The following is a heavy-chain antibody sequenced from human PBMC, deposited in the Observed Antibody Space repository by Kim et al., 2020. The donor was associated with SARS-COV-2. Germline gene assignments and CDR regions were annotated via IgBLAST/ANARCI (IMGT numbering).Heavy chain of an antibody. J-gene: IGHJ4*02. Sequence: ASVKVSYKASGYTFTSYAMNWVRQAPGQGLEWMGWINTNTGNPTYAQGFTGRFVFSLDTSVSTAYLQISSLKAEDTAVYYCAREGDIVVVPAAPVDYWGQGTLVTVSS. CDR2: INTNTGNP. D-gene: IGHD2-2*01. V-gene: IGHV7-4-1*02. CDR3: AREGDIVVVPAAPVDY. CDR1: GYTFTSYA.